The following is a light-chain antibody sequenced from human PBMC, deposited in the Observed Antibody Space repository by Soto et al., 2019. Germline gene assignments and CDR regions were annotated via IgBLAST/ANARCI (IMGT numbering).Light chain of an antibody. CDR3: TPGTPWLKWT. V-gene: IGKV2-30*01. J-gene: IGKJ1*01. Sequence: DFALTQSPLSLPVTLGQPASISCRASQSLVYTDGNTYLSWFQQRPGQSPRRLIYKVSKRDSGVPDRFSGSGSGTDFTLKISRVEAEDVGVYYCTPGTPWLKWTFGKGTKVDI. CDR1: QSLVYTDGNTY. CDR2: KVS.